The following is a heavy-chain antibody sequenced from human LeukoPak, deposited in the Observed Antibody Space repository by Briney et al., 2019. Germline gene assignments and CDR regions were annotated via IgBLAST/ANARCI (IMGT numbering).Heavy chain of an antibody. CDR1: GFTFNNHA. CDR2: ISGSGATT. V-gene: IGHV3-23*01. CDR3: AKDFEVHSNGCRGYFDY. Sequence: PGGPLRLSCAASGFTFNNHAITWVRQAPGKGLEWVSVISGSGATTYYADSVKGRFTISRDNSRNTLYLQMNSLRPEDTAVYYCAKDFEVHSNGCRGYFDYWGQGTLVTVSS. J-gene: IGHJ4*02. D-gene: IGHD6-19*01.